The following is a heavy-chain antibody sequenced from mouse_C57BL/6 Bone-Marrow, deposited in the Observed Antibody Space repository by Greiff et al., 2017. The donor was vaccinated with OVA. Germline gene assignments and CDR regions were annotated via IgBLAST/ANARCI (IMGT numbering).Heavy chain of an antibody. CDR2: IYPGSGST. J-gene: IGHJ4*01. D-gene: IGHD2-4*01. V-gene: IGHV1-55*01. Sequence: QVQLQQPGAELVKPGASVKMSCKASGYTFTSYWITWVKQRPGQGLEWIGDIYPGSGSTNYNEKFKSKATLTVDTSSSTAYMQLSSLTSEDSAVYYCARHNYDYDLYAMDYWGQGTSVTVSS. CDR1: GYTFTSYW. CDR3: ARHNYDYDLYAMDY.